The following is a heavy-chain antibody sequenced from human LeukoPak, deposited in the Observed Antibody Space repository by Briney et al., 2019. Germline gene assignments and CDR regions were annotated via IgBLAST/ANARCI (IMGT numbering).Heavy chain of an antibody. CDR2: FSYGEST. Sequence: SETLSLTCTVSGGSIRTSDYYWGWIRQPPGTGLEWIGTFSYGESTYYNPSLKSRVNILVDTSKHQFSLKLSSVTAADTAVYYCARGAGYYDSSGYPLDYWGQGTLVTVSS. J-gene: IGHJ4*02. V-gene: IGHV4-39*07. CDR1: GGSIRTSDYY. D-gene: IGHD3-22*01. CDR3: ARGAGYYDSSGYPLDY.